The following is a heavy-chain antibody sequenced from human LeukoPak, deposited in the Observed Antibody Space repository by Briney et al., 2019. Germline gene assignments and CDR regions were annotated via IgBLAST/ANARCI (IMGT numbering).Heavy chain of an antibody. D-gene: IGHD3-22*01. Sequence: GRSLRLSCAASGFTFSSYGMHWVRQAPGKGPEWVAVISYDGSNKYYADSVKGRFTISRDNSKNTLYLQMNSLRAEDTAVYYCALTYYYDSDAFDIWGQGTMVTVSS. CDR3: ALTYYYDSDAFDI. CDR2: ISYDGSNK. J-gene: IGHJ3*02. V-gene: IGHV3-30*03. CDR1: GFTFSSYG.